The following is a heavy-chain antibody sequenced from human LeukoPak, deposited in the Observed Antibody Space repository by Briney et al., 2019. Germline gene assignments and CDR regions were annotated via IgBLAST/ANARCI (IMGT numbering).Heavy chain of an antibody. CDR3: AKDLSSGSRRAY. Sequence: GGSLRLSCAASGFTFSSYAMHWVRQAPGKGLEWVALISYDGSYKNIADSVKGRFTISRDNSKNTLYLQMNSLRAEDTGVYYCAKDLSSGSRRAYWGQGTLVTVSS. D-gene: IGHD6-19*01. J-gene: IGHJ4*02. CDR2: ISYDGSYK. V-gene: IGHV3-30*04. CDR1: GFTFSSYA.